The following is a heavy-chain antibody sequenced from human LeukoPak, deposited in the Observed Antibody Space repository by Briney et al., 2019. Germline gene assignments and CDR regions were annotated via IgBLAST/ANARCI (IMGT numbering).Heavy chain of an antibody. CDR1: GYTLTELS. CDR3: ATTKARWLGPYYFDY. CDR2: SDPEDGET. D-gene: IGHD3-22*01. J-gene: IGHJ4*02. Sequence: GASVKVSCKVSGYTLTELSMHWVRQAPGKGLEWMGGSDPEDGETIYAQKFQGRVTMTEDTSTDTAYMELSSLRSEDTAVYYCATTKARWLGPYYFDYWGQGTLVTVSS. V-gene: IGHV1-24*01.